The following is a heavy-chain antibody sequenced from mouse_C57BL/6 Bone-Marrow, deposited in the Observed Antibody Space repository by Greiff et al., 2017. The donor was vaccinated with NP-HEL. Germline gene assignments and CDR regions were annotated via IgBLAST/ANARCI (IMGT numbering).Heavy chain of an antibody. V-gene: IGHV5-12*01. J-gene: IGHJ4*01. CDR1: GFTFSDYY. CDR3: ASFNY. Sequence: EVHLVESGGGLVQPGGSLKLSCAASGFTFSDYYMYWVRQTPEQRLEWVAYISNGGGSTYYPDTVKGRFTISRDNAKNTLYLQMSRLKSEDTAMYYCASFNYWGQGTSVTVSS. CDR2: ISNGGGST.